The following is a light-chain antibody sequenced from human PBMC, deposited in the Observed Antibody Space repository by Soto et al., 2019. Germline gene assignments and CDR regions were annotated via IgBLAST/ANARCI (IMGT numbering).Light chain of an antibody. V-gene: IGLV4-69*01. CDR3: QTWGTGIRV. J-gene: IGLJ3*02. CDR1: SGHSSYA. Sequence: QLVLTQSPSASASLGASVKLTCTLSSGHSSYAIAWHQQQPEKGPRYLMKVNSDGSHPKGDGIPDRFSGSSSGAERYLTISSLQSEDAADYYCQTWGTGIRVFGGGTKLTVL. CDR2: VNSDGSH.